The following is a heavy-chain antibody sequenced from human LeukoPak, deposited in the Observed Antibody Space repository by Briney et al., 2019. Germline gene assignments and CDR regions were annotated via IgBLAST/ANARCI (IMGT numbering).Heavy chain of an antibody. J-gene: IGHJ4*02. CDR2: INPNSGGT. V-gene: IGHV1-2*02. CDR1: GYTFTGYY. Sequence: GASVTVSCRASGYTFTGYYMHWVRQAPGQGLEWMGWINPNSGGTNYAQKFQGRVTMTRDTSISTVYMELSRLRSDDTAVYYCRADRYGDYGDYIDYWGQGTLVTLST. CDR3: RADRYGDYGDYIDY. D-gene: IGHD4-17*01.